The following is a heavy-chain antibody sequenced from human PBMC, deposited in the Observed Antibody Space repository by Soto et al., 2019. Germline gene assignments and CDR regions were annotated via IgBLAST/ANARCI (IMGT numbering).Heavy chain of an antibody. CDR3: TKPGEYSSGWRFWDYGMDV. V-gene: IGHV3-49*03. CDR2: IRSKAYGGTT. D-gene: IGHD6-19*01. J-gene: IGHJ6*02. CDR1: GFTFGDYA. Sequence: PGGSLRLSCTASGFTFGDYAMSWFRQAPGKGLEWVGFIRSKAYGGTTEYAASVKGRFTISRDDSKSIAYLQMNSLKTEDTAVYYCTKPGEYSSGWRFWDYGMDVWGQGTTVTVSS.